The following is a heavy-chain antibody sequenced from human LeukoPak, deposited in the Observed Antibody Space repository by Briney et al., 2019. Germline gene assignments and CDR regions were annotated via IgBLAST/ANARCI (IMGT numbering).Heavy chain of an antibody. J-gene: IGHJ4*02. D-gene: IGHD3-22*01. V-gene: IGHV3-11*01. CDR3: ARHYYYDSSGYYSFDY. Sequence: GGSLRLSCAASGFTFSDYYMSWIRQAPGKGLEWVSYISSSGSTIYYADSVKGRFTIFRDNAKNSLYLQMNSLRAEDTAVYYCARHYYYDSSGYYSFDYWGQGTLVTVSS. CDR1: GFTFSDYY. CDR2: ISSSGSTI.